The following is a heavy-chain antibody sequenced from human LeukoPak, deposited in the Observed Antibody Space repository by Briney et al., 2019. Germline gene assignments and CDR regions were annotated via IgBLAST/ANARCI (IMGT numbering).Heavy chain of an antibody. CDR3: TTDTTLVFYYYVMDV. J-gene: IGHJ6*02. CDR2: IKSKTDGGTT. Sequence: PGGSLRLSCAASGFTFSNAWMSWVRQAPGKGLEWVGRIKSKTDGGTTDYAAPVKGRFTNSRDDSKNTLYLQMNSLKTEDTAVYYCTTDTTLVFYYYVMDVWGQGTTVTVSS. CDR1: GFTFSNAW. V-gene: IGHV3-15*01. D-gene: IGHD3-10*01.